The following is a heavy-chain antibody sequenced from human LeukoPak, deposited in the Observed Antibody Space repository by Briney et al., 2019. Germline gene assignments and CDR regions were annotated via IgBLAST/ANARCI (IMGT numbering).Heavy chain of an antibody. V-gene: IGHV3-74*01. D-gene: IGHD6-19*01. J-gene: IGHJ3*02. CDR2: INSDGSST. Sequence: GGSLRLSCAASGFTFSSYWMHWVRQAPGKGLVWVSRINSDGSSTSYADSVKGRFTISRDNAKNTPYLQMNSLRAEDTAVYYCARDHSSGAADAFDIWGQGTMVTVSS. CDR1: GFTFSSYW. CDR3: ARDHSSGAADAFDI.